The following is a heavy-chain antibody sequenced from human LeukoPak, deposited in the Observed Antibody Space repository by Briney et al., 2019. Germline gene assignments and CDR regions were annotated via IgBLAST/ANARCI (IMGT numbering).Heavy chain of an antibody. V-gene: IGHV4-59*08. J-gene: IGHJ4*02. CDR2: IYYSGST. Sequence: SETLSLTCTVSGGSISSYYWSWIRQPPGKGLEWIGYIYYSGSTNYNPSLKSRVTISVDTSKNQFSLKLSSVTAADTAVYYCARHPSHSYGFLDYWGQGTLVTVSS. CDR3: ARHPSHSYGFLDY. CDR1: GGSISSYY. D-gene: IGHD5-18*01.